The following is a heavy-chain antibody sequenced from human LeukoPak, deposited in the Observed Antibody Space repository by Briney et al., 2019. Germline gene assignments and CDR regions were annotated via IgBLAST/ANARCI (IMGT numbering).Heavy chain of an antibody. D-gene: IGHD2-15*01. CDR2: IYHSGST. J-gene: IGHJ4*02. CDR3: ASTIGP. Sequence: SETLSLTCTVSGDSLSTYYWGWIRQPPGKGLEWIGSIYHSGSTYYNPSLKSRVTISLDTSKNQFSLKLSSVTAADTAVYYCASTIGPWGQGTLVTVSS. V-gene: IGHV4-38-2*02. CDR1: GDSLSTYY.